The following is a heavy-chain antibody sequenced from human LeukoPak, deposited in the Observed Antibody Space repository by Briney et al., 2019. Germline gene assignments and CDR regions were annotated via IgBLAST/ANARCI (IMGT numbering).Heavy chain of an antibody. CDR2: IYYSGST. J-gene: IGHJ4*02. Sequence: SETLSLTCTVSGGSISSYYWSWIRQPPGKGLEWIGYIYYSGSTNYSPSLKSRVTISVDPSKNQFSLTLSSVTAADTAVYYCARGVGYFDYWGQGTLVTVSS. CDR1: GGSISSYY. V-gene: IGHV4-59*01. D-gene: IGHD1-26*01. CDR3: ARGVGYFDY.